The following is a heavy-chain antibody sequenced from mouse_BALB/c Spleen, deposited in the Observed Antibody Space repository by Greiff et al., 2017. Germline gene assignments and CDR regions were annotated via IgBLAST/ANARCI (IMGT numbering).Heavy chain of an antibody. V-gene: IGHV5-6*01. J-gene: IGHJ3*01. CDR1: GFTFSSYG. CDR3: ARREDYEAVGFAY. Sequence: EVQGVESGGDLVKPGGSLKLSCAASGFTFSSYGMSWVRQTPDKRLEWVATISSGGSYTYYPDSVKGRFTISRDNAKNTLYLQMSSLKSEDTAMYYCARREDYEAVGFAYWGQGTLVTVSA. D-gene: IGHD2-4*01. CDR2: ISSGGSYT.